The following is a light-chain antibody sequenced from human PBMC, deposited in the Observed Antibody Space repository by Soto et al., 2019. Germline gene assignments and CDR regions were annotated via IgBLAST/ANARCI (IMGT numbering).Light chain of an antibody. CDR2: GNT. J-gene: IGLJ1*01. CDR1: SSNIGAGYD. CDR3: QSYDSCLSGYV. Sequence: QSVLTQPPSVSGAPGQRVTMSCTGSSSNIGAGYDVHWYQQLPGTAPKLLISGNTNRPSGVPDRFSGSKSGTSASLAITGLQAEDEADYYCQSYDSCLSGYVFGTGTKVTVL. V-gene: IGLV1-40*01.